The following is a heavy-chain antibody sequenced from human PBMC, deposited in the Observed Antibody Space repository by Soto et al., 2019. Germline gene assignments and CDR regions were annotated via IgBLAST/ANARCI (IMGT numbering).Heavy chain of an antibody. V-gene: IGHV4-30-4*01. CDR2: IYYSGST. D-gene: IGHD2-15*01. CDR3: ARDLVVVVVAATGPYGYGMDV. Sequence: SETLSLTCTVSGGSTSSGDYYWSWIRQPPGKGLEWIGYIYYSGSTYYNPSLKSRVTISVDTSKNQFSLKLSSVTAADTAVYYCARDLVVVVVAATGPYGYGMDVWGQGTTVTVSS. CDR1: GGSTSSGDYY. J-gene: IGHJ6*02.